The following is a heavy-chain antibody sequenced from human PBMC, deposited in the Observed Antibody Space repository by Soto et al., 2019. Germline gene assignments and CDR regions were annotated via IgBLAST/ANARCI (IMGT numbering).Heavy chain of an antibody. D-gene: IGHD2-2*01. V-gene: IGHV3-21*01. CDR2: ISSSSSYI. J-gene: IGHJ4*02. CDR3: ARDLRAVDDIVVVPAAIGY. Sequence: GGSLRLSCAASGFTFSRYSMNWVRQAPGKGLEWVSSISSSSSYIYYADSVKGRFTISRDNAKNSLYLQMNSLRAEDTAVYYCARDLRAVDDIVVVPAAIGYWGQGTLVTVSS. CDR1: GFTFSRYS.